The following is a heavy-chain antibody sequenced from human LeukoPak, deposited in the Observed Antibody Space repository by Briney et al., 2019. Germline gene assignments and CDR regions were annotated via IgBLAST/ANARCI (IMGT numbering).Heavy chain of an antibody. CDR2: IYYSGST. CDR3: ARRGAYYDILTGYWPTFDY. V-gene: IGHV4-39*01. Sequence: SETLSHTCTVSGCSISSSSYYWGWIRHPPGKGLECIGRIYYSGSTYYNPSLKSRVIISVDTSKNQFSLKLSSVTAADTAVYYCARRGAYYDILTGYWPTFDYWGQGTLVTVSS. CDR1: GCSISSSSYY. D-gene: IGHD3-9*01. J-gene: IGHJ4*02.